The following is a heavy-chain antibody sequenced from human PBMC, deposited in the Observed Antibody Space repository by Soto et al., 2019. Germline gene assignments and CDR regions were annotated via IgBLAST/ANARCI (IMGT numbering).Heavy chain of an antibody. D-gene: IGHD1-1*01. CDR1: GFTFSSSG. V-gene: IGHV3-30*18. Sequence: QVQLVESGGGVVQPGRSLRLSCAVSGFTFSSSGMHWVRQAPGKGLEWVAIISYDGSDKYYADSVEGRFTISRDNSKNTRFLQMNSLRPEDTAVYYCAKDNPTIAYWGQGTLVTVSS. J-gene: IGHJ4*02. CDR2: ISYDGSDK. CDR3: AKDNPTIAY.